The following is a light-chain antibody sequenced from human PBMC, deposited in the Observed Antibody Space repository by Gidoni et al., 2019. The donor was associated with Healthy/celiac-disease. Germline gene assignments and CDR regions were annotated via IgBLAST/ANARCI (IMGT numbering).Light chain of an antibody. CDR1: QLVSSY. J-gene: IGKJ4*01. V-gene: IGKV3-11*01. CDR3: QQRSNWPLT. Sequence: EIVLPQSPATLSLSPGERATLSCRASQLVSSYLAWYQQKPGQAPRLLIYDASNRATGIPARCSGSGSGKDFTLTISSLEPEDFAVYYCQQRSNWPLTFGGGTKVEIK. CDR2: DAS.